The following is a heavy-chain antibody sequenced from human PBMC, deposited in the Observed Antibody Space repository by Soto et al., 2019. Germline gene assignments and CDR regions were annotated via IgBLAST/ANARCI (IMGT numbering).Heavy chain of an antibody. CDR1: EGTFNMFA. Sequence: QVELVQSGAQVKKPGSAVKVSCKATEGTFNMFAMNWVRQAPGHGLEWMGGIIPIFDAPRYSEQFQGRVTITVDESTSTAYMELSRLRSDDTAIYYCTRAIGSGGVMGGLDYWGQGTLVTVSS. D-gene: IGHD3-16*01. CDR2: IIPIFDAP. CDR3: TRAIGSGGVMGGLDY. J-gene: IGHJ4*02. V-gene: IGHV1-69*01.